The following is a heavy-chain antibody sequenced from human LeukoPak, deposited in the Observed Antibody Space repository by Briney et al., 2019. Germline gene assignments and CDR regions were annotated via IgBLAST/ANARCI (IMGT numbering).Heavy chain of an antibody. CDR2: MFFTGDT. V-gene: IGHV4-59*11. D-gene: IGHD4-23*01. CDR1: GGSISSHY. Sequence: SETLSLTCTVSGGSISSHYWAWLRQPPGKGLEWVGWMFFTGDTNYNPSLKSRVTISVDHSKNQFSLKLTSVTAADTAVYYCAKEGNDYGANSIDYWGQGTLVTVSS. CDR3: AKEGNDYGANSIDY. J-gene: IGHJ4*02.